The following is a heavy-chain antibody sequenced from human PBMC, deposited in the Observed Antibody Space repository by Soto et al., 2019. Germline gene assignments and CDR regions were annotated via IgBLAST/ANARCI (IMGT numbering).Heavy chain of an antibody. D-gene: IGHD2-15*01. CDR1: GYTFTSYS. Sequence: ASVKXSCKASGYTFTSYSMHWVRQAPGQRLEWMGWINAGNGNTKYSQKFQGRVTITRDTSASTAYMELSSLRSEDTAVYYCASGGCSGGSCYSGESNWFDPWGQGTLVTVSS. V-gene: IGHV1-3*01. CDR2: INAGNGNT. J-gene: IGHJ5*02. CDR3: ASGGCSGGSCYSGESNWFDP.